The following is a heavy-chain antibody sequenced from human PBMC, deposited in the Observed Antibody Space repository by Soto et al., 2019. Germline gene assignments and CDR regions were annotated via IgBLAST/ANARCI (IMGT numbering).Heavy chain of an antibody. CDR3: ARGYSSGPDY. V-gene: IGHV3-74*01. CDR1: GFTFSDHW. J-gene: IGHJ4*02. Sequence: EVQLVESGGGVVQPGGSLRLSCAASGFTFSDHWMHWVRQVPGKGLVWVARINSDVSTTTYADSVKGRFTISRANARNTLYLQMDSLRAGDTALYYCARGYSSGPDYWGQGTLVTVSS. CDR2: INSDVSTT. D-gene: IGHD6-19*01.